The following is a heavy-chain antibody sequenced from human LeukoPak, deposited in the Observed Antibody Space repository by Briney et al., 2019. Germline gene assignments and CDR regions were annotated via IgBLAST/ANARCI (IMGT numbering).Heavy chain of an antibody. Sequence: GGSLRLSCAASGFTVSSNYMSWVRQAPGKGLEWVSVIYSGGSTAYADSVKGRFTISKDNAKNTLYLLMNSLRAEDTAVYYCARDSVEWYIFDYWGQGTLVTVSS. D-gene: IGHD3-3*01. CDR1: GFTVSSNY. J-gene: IGHJ4*02. CDR3: ARDSVEWYIFDY. V-gene: IGHV3-53*01. CDR2: IYSGGST.